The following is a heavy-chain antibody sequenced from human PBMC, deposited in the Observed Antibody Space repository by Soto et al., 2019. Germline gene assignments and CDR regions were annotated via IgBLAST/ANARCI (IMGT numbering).Heavy chain of an antibody. V-gene: IGHV3-21*01. CDR3: ASHPRDSSGYWYYFDY. CDR2: ISSSSTYI. Sequence: EVQLVESGGGLVKPGGSLRLSCAASGFTFSSHSMNWVRHAPGKGLEWVSSISSSSTYIYYADSVKGRFTISRDNAKNSLYLQMNSLRAEDTAVYYCASHPRDSSGYWYYFDYWGQGTLVTVSS. D-gene: IGHD3-22*01. J-gene: IGHJ4*02. CDR1: GFTFSSHS.